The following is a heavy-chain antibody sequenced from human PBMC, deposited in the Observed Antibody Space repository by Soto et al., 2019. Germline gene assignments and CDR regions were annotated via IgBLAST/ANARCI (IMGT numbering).Heavy chain of an antibody. CDR2: ISGSGGGT. V-gene: IGHV3-23*01. CDR3: ANNWDCSGGTCYSYYSYDMDV. D-gene: IGHD2-15*01. J-gene: IGHJ6*02. CDR1: GFTFTIYA. Sequence: PGGSLRLSCAASGFTFTIYAMSWVRQAPGKGLEWVSGISGSGGGTFYADSVKGRFTISRDNSKNTLYLQMNSLRAEDTAVYYCANNWDCSGGTCYSYYSYDMDVWGQGTTVTVSS.